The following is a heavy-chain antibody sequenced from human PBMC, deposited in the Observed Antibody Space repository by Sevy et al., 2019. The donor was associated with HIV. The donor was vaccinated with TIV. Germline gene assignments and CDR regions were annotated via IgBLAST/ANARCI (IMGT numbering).Heavy chain of an antibody. CDR3: ARVPDSGGRGRADY. V-gene: IGHV3-21*01. D-gene: IGHD1-26*01. Sequence: GGSLRLSCAASGFSFNTYTFYWVRQAPGEGLEWISSISSSGVYENYADPVRGRFTISRDNAKNLLSLQMNGLRVEDTGVYYCARVPDSGGRGRADYWGQGTRVTVSS. CDR2: ISSSGVYE. CDR1: GFSFNTYT. J-gene: IGHJ4*02.